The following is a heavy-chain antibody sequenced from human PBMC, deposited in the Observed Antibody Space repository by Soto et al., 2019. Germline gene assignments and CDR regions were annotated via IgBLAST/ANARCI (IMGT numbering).Heavy chain of an antibody. Sequence: SLKISCAASGFTFDDYAMHWVRQAPGKGLEWVSGISWNSGSIGYADSVKGRFTISRDNAKNSLYLQMNSLRAEDTALYYCAKDGYYGSGSYGLFDYWGQGTLVTVSS. D-gene: IGHD3-10*01. CDR3: AKDGYYGSGSYGLFDY. V-gene: IGHV3-9*01. J-gene: IGHJ4*02. CDR2: ISWNSGSI. CDR1: GFTFDDYA.